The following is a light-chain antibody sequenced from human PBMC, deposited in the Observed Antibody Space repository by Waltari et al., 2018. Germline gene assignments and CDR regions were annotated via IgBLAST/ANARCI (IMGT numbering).Light chain of an antibody. J-gene: IGKJ2*01. V-gene: IGKV3-15*01. CDR1: QSISRN. CDR3: QQYDNWGT. CDR2: GAS. Sequence: EVLMTQSPATLSVSPGERATLSCRASQSISRNLAWYQQKPGQAPRLLIDGASTRATGIPARFSGSGSGTEVTLSISSLQSEDVAVYYCQQYDNWGTFGQGTKLEIK.